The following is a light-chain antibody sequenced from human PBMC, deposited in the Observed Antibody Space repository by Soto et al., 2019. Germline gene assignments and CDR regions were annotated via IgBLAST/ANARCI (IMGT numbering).Light chain of an antibody. CDR2: GAS. Sequence: EIVLTQSPGTLSLSPGERVTLSCRASQSVSSSYLAWYQQKPGQAPRLLIYGASSRATGIPDRFRCSGSVTDFTLTIGRLEPEDFAVDYCQQYRGSPLGYTFGQGTKLEIK. J-gene: IGKJ2*01. CDR3: QQYRGSPLGYT. V-gene: IGKV3-20*01. CDR1: QSVSSSY.